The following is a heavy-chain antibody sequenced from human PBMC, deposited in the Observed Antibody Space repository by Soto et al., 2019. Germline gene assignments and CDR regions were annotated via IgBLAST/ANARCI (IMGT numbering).Heavy chain of an antibody. CDR2: ISDDGTTT. Sequence: PWWSLRLSCFVSVFTFSIYWMHWFRQVPGQSPFWVSRISDDGTTTNYADSVRGRFTISRDNSKNSLHLQMNSLRAEDTAVYYCTRDASRDSSARGWFDPWGPGTLVTVSS. D-gene: IGHD6-13*01. J-gene: IGHJ5*02. CDR1: VFTFSIYW. V-gene: IGHV3-74*01. CDR3: TRDASRDSSARGWFDP.